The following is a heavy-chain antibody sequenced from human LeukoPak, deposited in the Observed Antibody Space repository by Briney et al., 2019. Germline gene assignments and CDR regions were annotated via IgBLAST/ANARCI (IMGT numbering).Heavy chain of an antibody. V-gene: IGHV4-59*01. J-gene: IGHJ2*01. CDR2: VYNGGST. CDR3: SRERSGSYYRWYFDL. D-gene: IGHD1-26*01. Sequence: KPSETLSLTCTVSGGSISNYFWNWIRQSPGKRLEWIGFVYNGGSTNYNPSLKSRVTMSVDTSKNQFSLKRSYVTAADTAMYYFSRERSGSYYRWYFDLWGRGTLVTVSS. CDR1: GGSISNYF.